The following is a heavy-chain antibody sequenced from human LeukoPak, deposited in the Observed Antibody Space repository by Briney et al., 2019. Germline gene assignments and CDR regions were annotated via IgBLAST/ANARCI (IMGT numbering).Heavy chain of an antibody. D-gene: IGHD3-22*01. Sequence: ASVKVSCKASGYTFTSYAISWVRQAPGQGLEWMGWISAYNGNRNYAQKLQGRVTMTTDTSTSTAYMEQRSLRSDDTAVYYCARDPSVDYDSSGYFRYWGQGTLVTVSS. V-gene: IGHV1-18*01. CDR2: ISAYNGNR. CDR3: ARDPSVDYDSSGYFRY. CDR1: GYTFTSYA. J-gene: IGHJ4*02.